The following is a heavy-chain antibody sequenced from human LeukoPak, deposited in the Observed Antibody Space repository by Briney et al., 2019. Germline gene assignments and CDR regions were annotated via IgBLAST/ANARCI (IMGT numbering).Heavy chain of an antibody. J-gene: IGHJ5*02. CDR1: GFTFSNYA. CDR2: ISFDGSTK. D-gene: IGHD3-10*01. CDR3: AGSGSYSTWFDR. V-gene: IGHV3-30*04. Sequence: GRSLRLSCAASGFTFSNYAMHWVRQAPGKGLEWVTVISFDGSTKYYADSVKGRFSISRDNSKNTLYLHMNRLGAEDRAVYYCAGSGSYSTWFDRWGQGTLVTVSS.